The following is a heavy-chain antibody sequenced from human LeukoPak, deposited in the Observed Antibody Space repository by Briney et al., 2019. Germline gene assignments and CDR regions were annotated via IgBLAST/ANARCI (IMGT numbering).Heavy chain of an antibody. Sequence: SETLSLTCTVSGGSISSYYWSWIRQPPGKGLEWIGYIYYSGRTDYNPSLKSRVTISVDTSKNQFSLKLSSVTAADTAVYYCAREGVTKYYFDYWGQGTLVTVSS. D-gene: IGHD4-11*01. V-gene: IGHV4-59*01. J-gene: IGHJ4*02. CDR1: GGSISSYY. CDR2: IYYSGRT. CDR3: AREGVTKYYFDY.